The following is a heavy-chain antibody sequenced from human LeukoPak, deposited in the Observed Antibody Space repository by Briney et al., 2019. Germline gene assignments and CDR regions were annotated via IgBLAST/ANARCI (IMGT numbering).Heavy chain of an antibody. V-gene: IGHV4-39*07. CDR1: NGSVTSSSHY. CDR2: VYYSGET. CDR3: ARECYYDSRGYRFYFDN. D-gene: IGHD3-22*01. J-gene: IGHJ4*02. Sequence: PSETLSLTCTVSNGSVTSSSHYWGWVRRPPGKGLEWIGSVYYSGETYYNPSLKSRVTISVDTSRNQFSLNLISVTAADTAVYYCARECYYDSRGYRFYFDNWGQGTLGTVSS.